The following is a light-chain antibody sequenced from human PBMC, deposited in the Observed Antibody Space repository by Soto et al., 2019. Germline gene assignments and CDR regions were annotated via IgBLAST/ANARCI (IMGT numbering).Light chain of an antibody. CDR1: QSISSY. CDR3: QQSYSTPIT. J-gene: IGKJ5*01. Sequence: DIQMIQSPSSLSASVGDRVTITCLAIQSISSYLNWYQQKPGKAPKLLIYAASSLQSGVPSRFSGSGSGTDFTLTISSLQPEDFATYYCQQSYSTPITFGQGTRLEIK. V-gene: IGKV1-39*01. CDR2: AAS.